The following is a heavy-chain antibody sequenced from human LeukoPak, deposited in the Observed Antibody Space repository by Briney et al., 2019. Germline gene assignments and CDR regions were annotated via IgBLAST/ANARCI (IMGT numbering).Heavy chain of an antibody. CDR3: ARRGDRICTSMNCPPHSYYYYMDV. D-gene: IGHD2-2*01. Sequence: RGALRLSCAASGFTFSDYGINWVRQAPREGLEWLSFLSGKSRAIYYADSVTGRFTISKDNAKESVYLHMSSLRAEDTAVYYCARRGDRICTSMNCPPHSYYYYMDVWGKGTTVSVS. CDR1: GFTFSDYG. CDR2: LSGKSRAI. J-gene: IGHJ6*03. V-gene: IGHV3-48*04.